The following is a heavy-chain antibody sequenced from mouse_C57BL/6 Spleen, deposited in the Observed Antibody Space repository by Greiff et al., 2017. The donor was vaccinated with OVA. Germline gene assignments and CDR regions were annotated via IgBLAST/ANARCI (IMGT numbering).Heavy chain of an antibody. Sequence: QVQLKQPGAELVMPGASVKLSCKASGYTFTSYWMHWVKQRPGQGLEWIGEIDPSDSYTNYNQKFKGKSTLTVDKSSSTAYMQLSSLTSEDSAVYYCARFLSYYGSSSYYYAMDYWGQGTSVTVSS. V-gene: IGHV1-69*01. D-gene: IGHD1-1*01. CDR1: GYTFTSYW. J-gene: IGHJ4*01. CDR3: ARFLSYYGSSSYYYAMDY. CDR2: IDPSDSYT.